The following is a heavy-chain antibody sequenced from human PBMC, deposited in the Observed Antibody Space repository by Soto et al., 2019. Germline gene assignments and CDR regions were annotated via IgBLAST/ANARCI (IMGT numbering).Heavy chain of an antibody. J-gene: IGHJ3*02. CDR1: GFTFSSYA. D-gene: IGHD2-15*01. Sequence: GGSLRLSCAASGFTFSSYAMSWVRQAPGKGLEWVSAISGSGGSTYYADSVKGRFTISRDNSKNTLYLQMNSLRAEDTAVYYCAKFCSGGSCYGGVFDIWGQGSLVT. CDR3: AKFCSGGSCYGGVFDI. CDR2: ISGSGGST. V-gene: IGHV3-23*01.